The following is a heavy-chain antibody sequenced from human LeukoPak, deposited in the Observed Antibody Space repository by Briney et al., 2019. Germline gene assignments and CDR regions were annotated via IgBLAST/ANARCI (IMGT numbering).Heavy chain of an antibody. CDR3: ARHGREDVVDFDN. D-gene: IGHD2-21*01. CDR2: IYYRGNT. Sequence: SETLSLTCSVSGGSLTSYYWSWIRQSPGKALEWIGYIYYRGNTNYNPSLKSRVTISVDTSTKQFSLRLSSVTAADTAVYYCARHGREDVVDFDNWGQGTLVTVSS. V-gene: IGHV4-59*08. J-gene: IGHJ4*02. CDR1: GGSLTSYY.